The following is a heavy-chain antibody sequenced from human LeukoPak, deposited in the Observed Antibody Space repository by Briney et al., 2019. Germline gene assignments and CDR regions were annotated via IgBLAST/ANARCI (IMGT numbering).Heavy chain of an antibody. CDR1: GYSFSNYW. J-gene: IGHJ4*02. Sequence: ESLKISCKGSGYSFSNYWIGWVRQMPGNGLEWMGIIYPGDSDTRYSPSFQGQVTISADKSISTAYLQWSSLKASDTAMYYCARHYYDYVWGSYGIDYWGQGTLVTVSS. CDR3: ARHYYDYVWGSYGIDY. CDR2: IYPGDSDT. V-gene: IGHV5-51*01. D-gene: IGHD3-16*01.